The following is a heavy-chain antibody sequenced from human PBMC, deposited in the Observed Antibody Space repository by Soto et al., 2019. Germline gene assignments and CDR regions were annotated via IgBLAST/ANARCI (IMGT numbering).Heavy chain of an antibody. CDR1: GDSVSSNSAA. D-gene: IGHD3-22*01. V-gene: IGHV6-1*01. Sequence: QSQTLSLTCAISGDSVSSNSAAWNWIRQSPSRGLEWLGRTYYRSKWYNDYAVSVKSRITINPDTSKNQFSLQLNSVTPEDTAVYYCARDHYDSSGYFGELDYWGQGTLVTVSS. CDR2: TYYRSKWYN. J-gene: IGHJ4*02. CDR3: ARDHYDSSGYFGELDY.